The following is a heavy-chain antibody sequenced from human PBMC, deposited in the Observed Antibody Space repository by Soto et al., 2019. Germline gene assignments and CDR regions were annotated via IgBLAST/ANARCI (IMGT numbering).Heavy chain of an antibody. D-gene: IGHD6-13*01. CDR3: VRGISVNVLVQIDAPDKYYLDS. Sequence: SETLSLTCAVYGGSFNDHYWTWIRQPPGKGLEWIGEVNHRGSTNYNPPLKSRVTISADTSKNQVSLKLTSVTAADTAVYYCVRGISVNVLVQIDAPDKYYLDSWGQGTLVTVSS. J-gene: IGHJ4*02. V-gene: IGHV4-34*01. CDR2: VNHRGST. CDR1: GGSFNDHY.